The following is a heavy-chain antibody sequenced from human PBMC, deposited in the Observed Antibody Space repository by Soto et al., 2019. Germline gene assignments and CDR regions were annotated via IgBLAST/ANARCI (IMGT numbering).Heavy chain of an antibody. CDR3: ARHFSSSWTYYYYYMDV. CDR2: IYYTGIT. Sequence: QVQLQESGPGLVKPSETLSLTCTASGGSISSSSFYWGWIRQPPGKGLEWIGSIYYTGITRNNPSLKRRVAISVDTSKHQFSLNLSSVTAADTAVSSCARHFSSSWTYYYYYMDVWGKGTTVTVSS. J-gene: IGHJ6*03. CDR1: GGSISSSSFY. D-gene: IGHD6-13*01. V-gene: IGHV4-39*01.